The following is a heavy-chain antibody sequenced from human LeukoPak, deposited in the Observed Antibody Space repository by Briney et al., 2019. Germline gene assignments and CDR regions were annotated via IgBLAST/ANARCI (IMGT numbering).Heavy chain of an antibody. CDR2: ISYDGSNK. CDR1: GFSFSTYG. Sequence: GGSLRLSCTASGFSFSTYGMHWVRQAPGKGLEWVVVISYDGSNKYYGDSMKGRFTISRDNFKDTLTLQMNSLRAEDTAVYYCARAYFDYWGQGTLVTVSS. J-gene: IGHJ4*02. V-gene: IGHV3-30*03. CDR3: ARAYFDY.